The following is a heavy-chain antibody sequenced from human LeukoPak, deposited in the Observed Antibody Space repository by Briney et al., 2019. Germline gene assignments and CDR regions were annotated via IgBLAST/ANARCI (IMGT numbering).Heavy chain of an antibody. V-gene: IGHV1-69*06. D-gene: IGHD5-24*01. CDR3: ARDVPVEMTVSGYFDF. CDR2: IIPIFGSP. J-gene: IGHJ4*02. CDR1: GDTFSSYA. Sequence: SVKVSCTASGDTFSSYAISWVRQAPGQGLEWMGGIIPIFGSPNYAQRFQGRVTITADKSTSTAYMELSSLTYEDTAVYYRARDVPVEMTVSGYFDFWGQGTLVTVSS.